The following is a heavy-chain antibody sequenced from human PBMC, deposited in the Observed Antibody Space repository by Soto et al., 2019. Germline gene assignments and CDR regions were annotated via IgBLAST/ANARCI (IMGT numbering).Heavy chain of an antibody. CDR2: ISGSGGST. V-gene: IGHV3-23*01. Sequence: GGSLRLSCAASGFTFSSYAMSWVRQAPGKGLEWVSAISGSGGSTYYADSVKGRFTISRDNSKNTLYLEMNSLRAEDTAVYYCAKEEGYSSSSFWFDPWGQGTLVTVSS. CDR1: GFTFSSYA. CDR3: AKEEGYSSSSFWFDP. D-gene: IGHD6-6*01. J-gene: IGHJ5*02.